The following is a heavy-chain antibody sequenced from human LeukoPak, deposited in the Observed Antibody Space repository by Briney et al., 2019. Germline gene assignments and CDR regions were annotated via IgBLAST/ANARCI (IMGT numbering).Heavy chain of an antibody. CDR1: GGSFSGYY. D-gene: IGHD3-22*01. V-gene: IGHV4-34*01. CDR2: INHSGST. CDR3: ARGPRRHYYDSSGYLYYGMDV. J-gene: IGHJ6*02. Sequence: SETLSLTCAVYGGSFSGYYWSWIRQPPGKGLEWIGEINHSGSTNYNPSLKSRVTISVDTSKNQFSLKLSSVTAADTAVYYCARGPRRHYYDSSGYLYYGMDVWGQGTTVTVSS.